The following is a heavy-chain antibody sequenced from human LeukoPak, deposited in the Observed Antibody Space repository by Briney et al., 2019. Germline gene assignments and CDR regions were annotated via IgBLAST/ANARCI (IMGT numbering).Heavy chain of an antibody. J-gene: IGHJ5*02. Sequence: ASVKVSCKASGYTFTSYGINWVRQAPGQGLEWMGWISAYNSNTHYAQKLQGRVTMTTDTSTSTAYMELSSLRSEDTAIYYCARDNSVGDNAWWFDPWGQGTLVTVSS. CDR1: GYTFTSYG. D-gene: IGHD1-26*01. CDR3: ARDNSVGDNAWWFDP. CDR2: ISAYNSNT. V-gene: IGHV1-18*01.